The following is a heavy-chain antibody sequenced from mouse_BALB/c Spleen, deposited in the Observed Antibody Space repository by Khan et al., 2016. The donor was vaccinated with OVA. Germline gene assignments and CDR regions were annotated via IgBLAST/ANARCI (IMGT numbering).Heavy chain of an antibody. CDR2: IWGDGST. CDR1: GFSLTGYG. CDR3: ARAYYGNYREAMDY. Sequence: QVRLKQSGPGLVAPSQSLSITCTVSGFSLTGYGVNWVRQPPGKGLEWLGMIWGDGSTDYNSALKSRLSISKDNSKSQVFLKMHSLQTDDTARYYCARAYYGNYREAMDYWGQGTSVTVSS. D-gene: IGHD2-10*01. J-gene: IGHJ4*01. V-gene: IGHV2-6-7*01.